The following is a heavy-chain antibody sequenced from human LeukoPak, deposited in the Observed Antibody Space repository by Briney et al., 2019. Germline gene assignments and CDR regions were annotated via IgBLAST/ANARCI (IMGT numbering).Heavy chain of an antibody. J-gene: IGHJ4*02. V-gene: IGHV1-69*13. CDR2: IIPIFGTA. CDR1: GGTFSSYA. Sequence: ASVKVSCKASGGTFSSYAISWVQQAPGQGLEWMGGIIPIFGTANYAQKFQGRVTITADESTSTAYMELSSLRSEDTAVYYCARVYYDSSGYYSHFDYWGQGTLVTVSS. D-gene: IGHD3-22*01. CDR3: ARVYYDSSGYYSHFDY.